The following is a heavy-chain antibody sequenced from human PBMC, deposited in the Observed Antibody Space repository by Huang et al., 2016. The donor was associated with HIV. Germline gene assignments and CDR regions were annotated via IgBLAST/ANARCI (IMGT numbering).Heavy chain of an antibody. J-gene: IGHJ3*02. D-gene: IGHD2-2*01. Sequence: QVHLQHWGSGLLRPSETLSRTCAVYGGSFSNHYWSWVRRSPGKGLEWIGEINQSESTNYNPSLKSRVTMSIDTSKNQFSLNLTSVTAADTALYFCARGRGIAAMDTVDDALDIWAQGAKVTVFS. CDR1: GGSFSNHY. CDR3: ARGRGIAAMDTVDDALDI. CDR2: INQSEST. V-gene: IGHV4-34*02.